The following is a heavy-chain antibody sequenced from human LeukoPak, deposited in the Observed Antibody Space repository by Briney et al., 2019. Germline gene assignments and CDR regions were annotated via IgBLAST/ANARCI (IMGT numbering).Heavy chain of an antibody. Sequence: SETLSLTCTVSGGSISSYCWSWIRQPAGKGLEWIGRIYTSGSTNYNASLKSRVSMSVDTSKNQFSLKLSSVTAADTAVFYCAREDSGSYREFDYWGQGTLVTVSS. CDR1: GGSISSYC. CDR3: AREDSGSYREFDY. J-gene: IGHJ4*02. D-gene: IGHD1-26*01. CDR2: IYTSGST. V-gene: IGHV4-4*07.